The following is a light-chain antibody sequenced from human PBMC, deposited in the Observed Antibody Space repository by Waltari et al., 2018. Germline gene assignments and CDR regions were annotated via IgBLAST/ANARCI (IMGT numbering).Light chain of an antibody. Sequence: DIVLTQSPGTLSLSPGERAALSCRASRRLTDNSLAWYQQRPGLAPRLLIDDASIRATGISDRFSGSGSGTDFTLSISRLEPEDFAVYYCQQYDDFPRTFGQGTKVEVK. CDR2: DAS. V-gene: IGKV3-20*01. J-gene: IGKJ1*01. CDR1: RRLTDNS. CDR3: QQYDDFPRT.